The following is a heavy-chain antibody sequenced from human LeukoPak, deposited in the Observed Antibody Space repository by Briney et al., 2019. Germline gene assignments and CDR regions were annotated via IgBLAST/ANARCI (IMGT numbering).Heavy chain of an antibody. CDR1: GGTFGSYA. CDR2: IIPIFGTA. CDR3: ARDGPYDSSGYPHSFDY. V-gene: IGHV1-69*13. D-gene: IGHD3-22*01. J-gene: IGHJ4*02. Sequence: SVKVSCKASGGTFGSYAISWVRQSPGQGLEWMGGIIPIFGTANYAQKFQGRVTITADESTSTAYMELSSLRSEDTAVYYCARDGPYDSSGYPHSFDYWGQGTLVTVSS.